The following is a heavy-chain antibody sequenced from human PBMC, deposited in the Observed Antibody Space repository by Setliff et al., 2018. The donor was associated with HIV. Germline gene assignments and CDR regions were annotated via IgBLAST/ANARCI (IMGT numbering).Heavy chain of an antibody. V-gene: IGHV4-34*01. J-gene: IGHJ4*02. CDR2: INHSGTT. CDR3: ATVIGWNDATDC. CDR1: VGSFSGYY. Sequence: SETLSLTCAVYVGSFSGYYWTWIRQPPGKGLEWIGEINHSGTTNYNPSLKSRVIMSIDTSKNQFSLKLTSVTAADTAVYYCATVIGWNDATDCWGQGTLVTVSS. D-gene: IGHD1-1*01.